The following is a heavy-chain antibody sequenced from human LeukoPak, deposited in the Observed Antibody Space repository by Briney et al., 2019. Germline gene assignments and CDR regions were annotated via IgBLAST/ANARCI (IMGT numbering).Heavy chain of an antibody. V-gene: IGHV1-69*04. D-gene: IGHD1-26*01. CDR2: IIPILGIA. CDR1: GGTFSSYA. J-gene: IGHJ4*02. Sequence: SVKVSCKASGGTFSSYAISWVRQAPGQGLEWMGRIIPILGIANYAQKFQGRVTITADKSTSTAYMELSSLRSDDKAVYYCAREVGATSLHADYWGQGTLVTVSS. CDR3: AREVGATSLHADY.